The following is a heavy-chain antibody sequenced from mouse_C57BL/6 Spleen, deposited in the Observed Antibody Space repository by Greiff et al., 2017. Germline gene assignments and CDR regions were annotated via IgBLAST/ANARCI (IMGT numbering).Heavy chain of an antibody. D-gene: IGHD1-1*01. CDR1: GFTFSSYA. Sequence: EVKLMESGEGLVKPGGSLKLSCAASGFTFSSYAMSWVRQTPEKRLEWVAYISSGGDYIYYADTVKGRFTISRDNARNTLYLQMSSLKSEDTAMYYCTRDGHYYGSPSYYAMDYWGQGTSVTVSS. J-gene: IGHJ4*01. CDR2: ISSGGDYI. V-gene: IGHV5-9-1*02. CDR3: TRDGHYYGSPSYYAMDY.